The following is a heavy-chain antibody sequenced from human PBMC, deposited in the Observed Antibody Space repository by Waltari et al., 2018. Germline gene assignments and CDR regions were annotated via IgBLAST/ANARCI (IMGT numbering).Heavy chain of an antibody. D-gene: IGHD3-22*01. V-gene: IGHV4-61*02. Sequence: QVQLQESGPGLVKPSQTLSLTCTVSGCSISSGSSSWSWIRHPDGKGLEWIGRIYTSGSTNYNPPLKSRVTISVDTSKTQFSLKLSSVTAADTAVYYCARVWGTYDSSGDDAFDIWGQGTMVTVSS. J-gene: IGHJ3*02. CDR2: IYTSGST. CDR1: GCSISSGSSS. CDR3: ARVWGTYDSSGDDAFDI.